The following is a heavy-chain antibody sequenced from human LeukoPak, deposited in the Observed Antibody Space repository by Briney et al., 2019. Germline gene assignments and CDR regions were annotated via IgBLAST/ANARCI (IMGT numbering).Heavy chain of an antibody. CDR3: AKDGLGGFGDYMDV. D-gene: IGHD3-10*01. J-gene: IGHJ6*03. CDR1: GFTFSSYE. Sequence: GGSLRLSCAASGFTFSSYEMNWVRQAPGKGLEWVSYISSSGSTIYYADSVKGRFTISRDNAKNSLYLQMNSLRAEDTAIYYCAKDGLGGFGDYMDVWGKGTTVTISS. V-gene: IGHV3-48*03. CDR2: ISSSGSTI.